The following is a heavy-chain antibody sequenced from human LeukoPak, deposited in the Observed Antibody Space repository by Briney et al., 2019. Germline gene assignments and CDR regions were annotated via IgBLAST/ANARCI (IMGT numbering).Heavy chain of an antibody. V-gene: IGHV1-69*04. J-gene: IGHJ5*02. CDR1: GGTFSSYT. Sequence: SAKVSCKASGGTFSSYTISWLRQAPGQELEWWGRIIPLLGLANYEQRFQGRVTITADTSTSTAYMELSSLRSEDTAVYYCARDGEVVGAANWFDPWGQGTLVTVSS. CDR3: ARDGEVVGAANWFDP. CDR2: IIPLLGLA. D-gene: IGHD2-15*01.